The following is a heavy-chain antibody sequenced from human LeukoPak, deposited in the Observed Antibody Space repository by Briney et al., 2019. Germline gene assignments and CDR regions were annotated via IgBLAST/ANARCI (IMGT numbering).Heavy chain of an antibody. J-gene: IGHJ4*02. CDR3: ARTRGAYFDN. Sequence: SETLSLTCTVSGYSISSVYDWDWIRQPPGKGLEWIGSMYHSGSTNYNPSLKSRVTISVDTSKNQLSLKLTSMTAADTALYFCARTRGAYFDNWGQGTLVPVSS. CDR1: GYSISSVYD. CDR2: MYHSGST. D-gene: IGHD3-10*01. V-gene: IGHV4-38-2*02.